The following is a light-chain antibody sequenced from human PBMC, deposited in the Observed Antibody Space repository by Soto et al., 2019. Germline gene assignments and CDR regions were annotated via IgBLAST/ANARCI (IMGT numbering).Light chain of an antibody. V-gene: IGLV1-40*01. J-gene: IGLJ2*01. CDR2: GNS. CDR3: QSYDSSLSGSGVV. Sequence: QSVLTQPPSVSGAPGQRVTISCTGSSSNIGAGHDEHWYQQLPGTAPKLLMYGNSIRPSGVPDRFSGSKSGTSASLAITGLQAEDEADYYCQSYDSSLSGSGVVFGGGTKLTVL. CDR1: SSNIGAGHD.